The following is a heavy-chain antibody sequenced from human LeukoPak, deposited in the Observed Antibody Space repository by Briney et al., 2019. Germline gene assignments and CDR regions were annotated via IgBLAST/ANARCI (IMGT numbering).Heavy chain of an antibody. D-gene: IGHD1-26*01. Sequence: ASVKVSCKASGYTFTSYYIHWVRQAPGQGLEWMGIINPSGGSTSYAQKFQGRVTMTGDMSTSTVYMELSSLRSEDTAVYYCARVDYSGSYSYWGQGTLVTVSS. CDR3: ARVDYSGSYSY. J-gene: IGHJ4*02. CDR1: GYTFTSYY. CDR2: INPSGGST. V-gene: IGHV1-46*01.